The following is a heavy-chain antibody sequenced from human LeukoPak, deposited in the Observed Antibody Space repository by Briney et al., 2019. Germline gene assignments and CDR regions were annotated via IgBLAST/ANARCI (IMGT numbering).Heavy chain of an antibody. Sequence: GGSLRFSCAASGXTFSSYEMNWVRQAPGKGLEWVSYISNSGSTIYYADSVKGRFTISRDNAKNSLYLQMNSLRAEDTAVYYCARKYCSSTSCLFDYWGQGTLVTVSS. J-gene: IGHJ4*02. CDR1: GXTFSSYE. CDR3: ARKYCSSTSCLFDY. D-gene: IGHD2-2*01. CDR2: ISNSGSTI. V-gene: IGHV3-48*03.